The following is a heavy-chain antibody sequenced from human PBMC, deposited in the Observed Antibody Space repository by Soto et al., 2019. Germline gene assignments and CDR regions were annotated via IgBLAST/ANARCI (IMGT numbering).Heavy chain of an antibody. V-gene: IGHV4-31*03. D-gene: IGHD3-16*02. CDR1: GASISSGSYY. CDR2: IYYIGTS. Sequence: QVQLQESGPGLVKPSQTLSLTCTVSGASISSGSYYWGWIRQHPGKGLEWIGFIYYIGTSYYNPSLESRITLSVDTSKNHFSLNLTSGTAADTAVYYCARVLRDVLSDRYYWYFDLWGRGTLVTVSS. CDR3: ARVLRDVLSDRYYWYFDL. J-gene: IGHJ2*01.